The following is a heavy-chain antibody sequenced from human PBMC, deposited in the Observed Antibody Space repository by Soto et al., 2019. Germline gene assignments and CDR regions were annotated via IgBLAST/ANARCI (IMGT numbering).Heavy chain of an antibody. Sequence: QVQLVQSGAEVKKPGSSVKVSCKASGGTFSSYTISWVRQAPGQGLEWMGRIIPILGIANYAQKFQGRVTITADKSTSTAYMELSSLRSEDTAVYYCVRGEGHCSGGSCSFDYWGQGTLVTVSS. CDR3: VRGEGHCSGGSCSFDY. CDR1: GGTFSSYT. CDR2: IIPILGIA. J-gene: IGHJ4*02. V-gene: IGHV1-69*02. D-gene: IGHD2-15*01.